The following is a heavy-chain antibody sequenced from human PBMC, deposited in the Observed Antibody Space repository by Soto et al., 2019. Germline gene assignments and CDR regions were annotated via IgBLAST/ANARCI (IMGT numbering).Heavy chain of an antibody. J-gene: IGHJ6*02. CDR1: GFTFSSYW. V-gene: IGHV3-74*01. CDR2: INSDGSST. D-gene: IGHD2-15*01. CDR3: ARGYCSGGSCYFLNYYGMDV. Sequence: HPVGSLRLSCAASGFTFSSYWMHWVRQAPGKGLVWVSRINSDGSSTSYADSVKGRFTISRDNAKNTLYLQMNSLRAEDTAVYYCARGYCSGGSCYFLNYYGMDVWGQGTTVTVSS.